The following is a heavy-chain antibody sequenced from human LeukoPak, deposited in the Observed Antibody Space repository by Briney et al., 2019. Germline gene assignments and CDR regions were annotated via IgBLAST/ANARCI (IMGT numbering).Heavy chain of an antibody. J-gene: IGHJ4*02. V-gene: IGHV3-48*04. D-gene: IGHD3-22*01. CDR1: GFTFGKNS. CDR3: VREHYYDTRGYYYIPLDY. Sequence: GGSLTLSCEASGFTFGKNSMNWVRQAPGKGLEWISYISTSSGNINYADSVRGRFTISRDNAKNSLYLQMNSLRVEDTAVYYCVREHYYDTRGYYYIPLDYWGQGTLVTVSS. CDR2: ISTSSGNI.